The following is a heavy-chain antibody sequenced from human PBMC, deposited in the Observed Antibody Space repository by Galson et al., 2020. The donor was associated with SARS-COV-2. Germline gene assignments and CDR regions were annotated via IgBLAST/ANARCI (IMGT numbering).Heavy chain of an antibody. CDR2: MSPRGRT. D-gene: IGHD3-10*01. CDR1: AGSISSALYN. J-gene: IGHJ6*02. CDR3: ARHPCAGGGVGYYGVDV. Sequence: SETLSLTCPVSAGSISSALYNWGWIRQTPGKGLEWIGHMSPRGRTYSNPSPKSRVTIPVDTSKNQFSLKLASVAAADTAIYYCARHPCAGGGVGYYGVDVWGQGTTVTVSS. V-gene: IGHV4-39*01.